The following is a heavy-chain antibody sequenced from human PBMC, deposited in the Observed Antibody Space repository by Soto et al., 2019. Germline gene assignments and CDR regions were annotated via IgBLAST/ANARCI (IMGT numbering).Heavy chain of an antibody. Sequence: GGSLRLSCAASGFTFSSYSMNWVRQAPGKGLEWVSSISSSSSYIYYADSVKGRFTISRDNAKNSLYLQMNSLRAEDTAVYYCARVTTYYDYVWGSYRYTYEDYWGQGTLVTVSS. V-gene: IGHV3-21*01. J-gene: IGHJ4*02. CDR2: ISSSSSYI. D-gene: IGHD3-16*02. CDR1: GFTFSSYS. CDR3: ARVTTYYDYVWGSYRYTYEDY.